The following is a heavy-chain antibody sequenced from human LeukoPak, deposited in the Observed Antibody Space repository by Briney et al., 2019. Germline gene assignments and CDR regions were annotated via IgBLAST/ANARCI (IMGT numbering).Heavy chain of an antibody. Sequence: SETLSLTCAVSGYSISSGYYWSWIRQPPGKGLEWIGYIYYSGSTNYNPSLKSRVTISVDTSKNQFSLKLSSVTAADTAVYYCARDVLGVVPAAIRDYYYYMDVWGKGTTVTVSS. CDR2: IYYSGST. CDR3: ARDVLGVVPAAIRDYYYYMDV. V-gene: IGHV4-61*01. CDR1: GYSISSGYY. D-gene: IGHD2-2*02. J-gene: IGHJ6*03.